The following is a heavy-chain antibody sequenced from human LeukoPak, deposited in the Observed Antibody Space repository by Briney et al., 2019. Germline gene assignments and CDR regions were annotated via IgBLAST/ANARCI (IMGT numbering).Heavy chain of an antibody. D-gene: IGHD1-14*01. CDR2: IYFSGST. Sequence: PSETLSLTCAVYGGSFSGYYWSWIRQPPGKGLEWIGSIYFSGSTYYNPSLKSRVTISVDTSKNQFSLKLSSVTAADTAVYYCATHHPVRALDYWGQGTLVTVSS. CDR1: GGSFSGYY. CDR3: ATHHPVRALDY. J-gene: IGHJ4*02. V-gene: IGHV4-34*01.